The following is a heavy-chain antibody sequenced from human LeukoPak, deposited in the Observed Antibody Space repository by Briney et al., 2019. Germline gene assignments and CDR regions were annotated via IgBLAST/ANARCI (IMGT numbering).Heavy chain of an antibody. CDR3: ARTTIPMYYFDY. CDR2: IIPIFGTA. V-gene: IGHV1-69*13. D-gene: IGHD3-10*02. Sequence: GASVKVSCKASGGTFSSYAISWVRQAPGQGLEWMGGIIPIFGTANYAQKFQGRVTITADESTSTAYMELSSLRSEDTAVYYCARTTIPMYYFDYWGQGTLVTVSS. CDR1: GGTFSSYA. J-gene: IGHJ4*02.